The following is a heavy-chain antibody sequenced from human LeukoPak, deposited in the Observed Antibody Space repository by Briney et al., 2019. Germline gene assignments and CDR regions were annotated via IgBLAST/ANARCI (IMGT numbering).Heavy chain of an antibody. V-gene: IGHV4-59*08. CDR1: GGSITNYC. CDR2: VCYSGST. Sequence: PSETLSLTCTVSGGSITNYCWGWIRQPPGEGLEWIGHVCYSGSTNYNPSLKSRLTISIDTSKTQFSLKLSSVTAADTAVYHCARHQRGEYSDYGGQGTLVTVSS. D-gene: IGHD3-10*01. J-gene: IGHJ4*02. CDR3: ARHQRGEYSDY.